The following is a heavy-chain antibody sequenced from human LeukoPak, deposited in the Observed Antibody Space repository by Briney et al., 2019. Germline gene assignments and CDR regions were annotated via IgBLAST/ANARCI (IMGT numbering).Heavy chain of an antibody. V-gene: IGHV4-61*05. CDR2: IYYSGST. D-gene: IGHD2-2*01. J-gene: IGHJ3*02. CDR3: ARRRTWACSSTSCYLRYAFDI. CDR1: GGSIRSSSYY. Sequence: SETLSLTCTVSGGSIRSSSYYWSWIRQPPGKGLEWIGYIYYSGSTNYNPSLKSRVTISVDTSKNQFSLKLSSVTAADTAVYYCARRRTWACSSTSCYLRYAFDIWGQGTMVTVSS.